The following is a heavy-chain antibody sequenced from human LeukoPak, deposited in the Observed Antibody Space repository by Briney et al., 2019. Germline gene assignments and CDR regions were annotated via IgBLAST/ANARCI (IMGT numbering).Heavy chain of an antibody. V-gene: IGHV3-21*01. CDR1: GFTFSRHN. Sequence: GGSLRLSCAASGFTFSRHNMNWVRQAPGKGLEWVSSISSSSSYIYYADSVKGRFTISRDNARNSLYLQMNSLRAEDTAVYYCARATEYYYYYYMDVWGKGTTVTVSS. J-gene: IGHJ6*03. CDR2: ISSSSSYI. CDR3: ARATEYYYYYYMDV.